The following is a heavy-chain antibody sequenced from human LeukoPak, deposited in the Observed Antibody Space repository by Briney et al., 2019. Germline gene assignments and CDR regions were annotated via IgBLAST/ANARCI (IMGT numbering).Heavy chain of an antibody. Sequence: GGSLRLSCAASGFTFSSYGMHWVRQAPGKGLEWVAVISYDGSNKYYADSVKGRFTISRDNAKNTLYLQMNSLRAEDTAVYYCARDSVYDSSGYYVDYWGQGTLVTVSS. CDR2: ISYDGSNK. CDR1: GFTFSSYG. CDR3: ARDSVYDSSGYYVDY. V-gene: IGHV3-30*03. J-gene: IGHJ4*02. D-gene: IGHD3-22*01.